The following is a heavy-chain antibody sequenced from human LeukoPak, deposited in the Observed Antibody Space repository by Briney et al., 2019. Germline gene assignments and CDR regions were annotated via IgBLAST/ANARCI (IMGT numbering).Heavy chain of an antibody. CDR3: ARSRGYSGTNLDY. D-gene: IGHD1-26*01. CDR2: IKQDGSEK. CDR1: GFTFSSYW. J-gene: IGHJ4*02. V-gene: IGHV3-7*01. Sequence: GGSLRLSCAASGFTFSSYWMTWVHQAPGKGLEWVANIKQDGSEKYYVDSVRGRFTISRDNAKNSLFLQMNSLRPEDSAVYYCARSRGYSGTNLDYWGQGTLVTVSS.